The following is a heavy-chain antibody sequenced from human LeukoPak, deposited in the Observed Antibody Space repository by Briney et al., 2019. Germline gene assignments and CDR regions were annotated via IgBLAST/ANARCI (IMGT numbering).Heavy chain of an antibody. Sequence: GGSLRLSCGASGFNFSSYIMSWVRQAPGKGLERVSGISGSGSSTYYADSVKGRFTISRDNSKNTLYLQMNSLRAEDTGVYYCAREARGTYCSSGNCYLGDWGQGDQVTVST. CDR3: AREARGTYCSSGNCYLGD. CDR1: GFNFSSYI. J-gene: IGHJ4*02. V-gene: IGHV3-23*01. D-gene: IGHD2-15*01. CDR2: ISGSGSST.